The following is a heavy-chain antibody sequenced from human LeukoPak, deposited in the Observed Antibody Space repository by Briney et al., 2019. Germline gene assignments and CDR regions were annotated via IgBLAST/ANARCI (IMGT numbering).Heavy chain of an antibody. CDR2: INHSGST. V-gene: IGHV4-34*01. CDR1: GFTFTNAW. Sequence: GSLRLSCAASGFTFTNAWMSWIRQPPGKGLEWIGEINHSGSTNYNPSLKSRVTISVDTSKNQFSLKLSSVTAADTAVYYCARGVKTSRSSAGNWFDPWGQGTLVTVSS. J-gene: IGHJ5*02. CDR3: ARGVKTSRSSAGNWFDP. D-gene: IGHD6-6*01.